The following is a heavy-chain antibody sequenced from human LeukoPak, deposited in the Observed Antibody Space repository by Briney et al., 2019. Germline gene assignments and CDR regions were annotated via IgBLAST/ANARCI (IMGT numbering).Heavy chain of an antibody. J-gene: IGHJ4*02. D-gene: IGHD3-10*01. V-gene: IGHV4-34*01. Sequence: SETLSLTCAVYGGSFSGYYWSWIRQPPGKGLEWIGEINHSGSTNYDPTLKSRVTISVDTSKNQFSLKLSSVTAADTAVYYCARDFGYYYGSGSYYQAFDYWGQGTLVTVSS. CDR2: INHSGST. CDR1: GGSFSGYY. CDR3: ARDFGYYYGSGSYYQAFDY.